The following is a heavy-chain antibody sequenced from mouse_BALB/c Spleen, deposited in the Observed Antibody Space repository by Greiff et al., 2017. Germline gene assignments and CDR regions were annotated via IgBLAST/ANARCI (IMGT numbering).Heavy chain of an antibody. CDR3: ARQENDGYYWFAY. V-gene: IGHV1-55*01. D-gene: IGHD2-3*01. Sequence: VQLQQPGAELVKPGTSVKLSRKASGYNFTSYWINWVKLRPGQGLEWIGDIYPGSGSTNYNEKFKSKATLTVDTSSSTAYMQLSSLASEDSALYYCARQENDGYYWFAYWGQGTLVTVSA. CDR1: GYNFTSYW. J-gene: IGHJ3*01. CDR2: IYPGSGST.